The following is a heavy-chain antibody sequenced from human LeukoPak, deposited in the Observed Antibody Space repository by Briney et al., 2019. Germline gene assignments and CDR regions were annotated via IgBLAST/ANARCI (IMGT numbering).Heavy chain of an antibody. D-gene: IGHD3-10*01. Sequence: GGSLRLSCAASGFTFSSYWMHWVRQAPGKGLVWVSRINSDGSSTRYADSGKGRFTISRDNAKNTLYLQMNSLRAEDTAVYYCARGRLLWFGESTYYMDVWGEGTTVTVSS. V-gene: IGHV3-74*01. CDR2: INSDGSST. CDR3: ARGRLLWFGESTYYMDV. CDR1: GFTFSSYW. J-gene: IGHJ6*03.